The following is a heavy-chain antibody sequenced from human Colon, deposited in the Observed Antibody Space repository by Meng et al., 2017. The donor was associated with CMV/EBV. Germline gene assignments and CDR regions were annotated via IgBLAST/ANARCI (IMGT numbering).Heavy chain of an antibody. D-gene: IGHD3-3*01. CDR3: ARDRDIYYDFWSGYRNWFDP. CDR2: ISSSGSTI. J-gene: IGHJ5*02. V-gene: IGHV3-48*03. Sequence: GGSLRLSCAASGFLFSSYEMIWVRQAPGKGLEWVAYISSSGSTIYYADSVKGRFTISRDNAKNSLYLQMNSLRAEDTAVYYCARDRDIYYDFWSGYRNWFDPWGQGTLVTVSS. CDR1: GFLFSSYE.